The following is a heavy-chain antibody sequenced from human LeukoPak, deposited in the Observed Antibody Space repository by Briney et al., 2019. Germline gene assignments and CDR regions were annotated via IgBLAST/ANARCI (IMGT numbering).Heavy chain of an antibody. CDR1: GGSISSYY. V-gene: IGHV4-59*08. D-gene: IGHD1-14*01. J-gene: IGHJ4*02. Sequence: SETLSLTCTVSGGSISSYYLSWIRQPPGKGLEWIGYIYYSGSPNYNPSLKSRVTISVDTSKNQFSLKLSSVTAADTAVYYCARRNQGFDYWGQGTLVTVSS. CDR2: IYYSGSP. CDR3: ARRNQGFDY.